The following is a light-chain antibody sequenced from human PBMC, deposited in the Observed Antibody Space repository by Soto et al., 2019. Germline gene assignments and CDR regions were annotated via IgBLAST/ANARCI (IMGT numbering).Light chain of an antibody. CDR2: ENN. CDR3: GTWDSSLSAGWV. Sequence: QSVLTQPPSVSAAPGQKVTISCSGSSSNIGNNYVSWYQQLPGTAPKLLIYENNKRPSGIPDRFSGSKSSTSATLGITGLQTGDEADYYCGTWDSSLSAGWVFGGGTKLTVL. V-gene: IGLV1-51*02. CDR1: SSNIGNNY. J-gene: IGLJ3*02.